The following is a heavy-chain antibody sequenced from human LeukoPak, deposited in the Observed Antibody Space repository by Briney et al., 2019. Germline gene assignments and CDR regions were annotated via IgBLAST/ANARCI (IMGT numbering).Heavy chain of an antibody. D-gene: IGHD3-9*01. V-gene: IGHV3-11*01. CDR1: GFGFSDSY. CDR2: ISGSGSDM. J-gene: IGHJ4*02. CDR3: AKKEDYDILTGYYPGGIDY. Sequence: GGSLRLSCVVSGFGFSDSYMTWIRQTPGKGLEWLAYISGSGSDMYYADSVKGRFTISRDNAKNSLYLQMNSLRAEDTAVYYCAKKEDYDILTGYYPGGIDYWGQGTLVTVSS.